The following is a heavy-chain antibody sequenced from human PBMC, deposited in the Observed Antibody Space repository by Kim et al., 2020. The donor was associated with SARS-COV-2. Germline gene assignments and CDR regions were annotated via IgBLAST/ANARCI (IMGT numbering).Heavy chain of an antibody. Sequence: ASVKVSCKASGYTFTGYYMHWVRQAPGQGLEWMGWINPNSGGTNYAQKFQGRVTMTRDTSISTAYMELSRLRSDDTAVYYCAREDRTDYYYGMDVWGQGTTVTVSS. CDR3: AREDRTDYYYGMDV. CDR2: INPNSGGT. CDR1: GYTFTGYY. J-gene: IGHJ6*02. V-gene: IGHV1-2*02.